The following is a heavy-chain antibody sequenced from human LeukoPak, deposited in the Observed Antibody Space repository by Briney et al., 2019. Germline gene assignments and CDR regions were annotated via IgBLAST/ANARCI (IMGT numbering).Heavy chain of an antibody. CDR2: ISAYNGNT. Sequence: ASVKVSCKASGYTFTSYGISWVRQAPGQGLEWMGWISAYNGNTNYAQKLQGRVTMTTDTSTSTAYMELRSLRSDDTAVCYCARDTAPYSSSSGSAYWGQGTLVTVSS. J-gene: IGHJ4*02. V-gene: IGHV1-18*01. CDR1: GYTFTSYG. D-gene: IGHD6-6*01. CDR3: ARDTAPYSSSSGSAY.